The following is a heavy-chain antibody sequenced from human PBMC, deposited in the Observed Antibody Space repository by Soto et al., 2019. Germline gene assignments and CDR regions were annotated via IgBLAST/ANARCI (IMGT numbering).Heavy chain of an antibody. CDR3: ARVTYYDFIQEP. CDR1: GGSISSGGYY. V-gene: IGHV4-31*03. J-gene: IGHJ5*02. D-gene: IGHD3-3*01. Sequence: SETLSLTCTVSGGSISSGGYYWSWIRQHPGKGLEWIGYIYYSGSTYYNPSLKSRVTISVDTSKNQFSLKLSSVTAADTAVYYCARVTYYDFIQEPWGQGTLVTVSS. CDR2: IYYSGST.